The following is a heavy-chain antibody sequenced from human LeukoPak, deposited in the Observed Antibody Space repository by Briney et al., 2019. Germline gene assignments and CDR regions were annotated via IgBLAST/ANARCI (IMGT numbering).Heavy chain of an antibody. CDR1: GGSFSGYY. D-gene: IGHD3-9*01. CDR2: INHSGST. V-gene: IGHV4-34*01. J-gene: IGHJ4*02. Sequence: PSETLSLTCAVYGGSFSGYYWSWIRQPPGKGLEWIGEINHSGSTNYNPSLKSRVTISVDTSKNQFSLKLSSVTAADTAVYCCARGYYDILTGYCTQVVPEGYYFDYWGQGTLVTVSS. CDR3: ARGYYDILTGYCTQVVPEGYYFDY.